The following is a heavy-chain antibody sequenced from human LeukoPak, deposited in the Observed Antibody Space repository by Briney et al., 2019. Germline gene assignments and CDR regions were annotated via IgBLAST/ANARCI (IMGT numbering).Heavy chain of an antibody. Sequence: GGSLRLSCAASGFTFSSYAMHWVRQAPGKGLEWVAVISYDGSNKYYADSVKGRFTISRDNSKNTLYLQMNSLRAGDTAVYYCARAFGGVLYYYGMDVWGKGTTVTVSS. V-gene: IGHV3-30*04. CDR3: ARAFGGVLYYYGMDV. D-gene: IGHD3-16*01. J-gene: IGHJ6*04. CDR2: ISYDGSNK. CDR1: GFTFSSYA.